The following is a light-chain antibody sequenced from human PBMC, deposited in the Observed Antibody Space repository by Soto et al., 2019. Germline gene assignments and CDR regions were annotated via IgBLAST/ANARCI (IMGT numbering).Light chain of an antibody. J-gene: IGKJ1*01. CDR1: QSVSSY. Sequence: EKVMTQSPVTLSMSPGERATLSRRASQSVSSYLAWYQQKPGQPPRLLIYGASTRATGIPARFSGSGSGTEFTLTISRLQSEDFAVYYCQQYNNWPSWTFGQGTKVEIK. CDR2: GAS. CDR3: QQYNNWPSWT. V-gene: IGKV3-15*01.